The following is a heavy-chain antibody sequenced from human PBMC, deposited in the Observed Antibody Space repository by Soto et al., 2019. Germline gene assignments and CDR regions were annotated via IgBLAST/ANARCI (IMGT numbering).Heavy chain of an antibody. Sequence: SETLSLTCTVSGGSISSSSYYWGWIRQPPXKGREWIGSIYYSGSTYYNPSLKSRVTIPGDTSKTQFSLKLSSVPAADTAVYYCARPPPAHYDFGSVYFAYGGQGTRVPVSS. D-gene: IGHD3-3*01. J-gene: IGHJ4*02. CDR1: GGSISSSSYY. V-gene: IGHV4-39*01. CDR2: IYYSGST. CDR3: ARPPPAHYDFGSVYFAY.